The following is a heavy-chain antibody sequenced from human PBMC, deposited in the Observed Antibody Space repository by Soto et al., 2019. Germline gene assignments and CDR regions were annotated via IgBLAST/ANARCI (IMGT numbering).Heavy chain of an antibody. J-gene: IGHJ5*02. CDR1: GGSFSGYY. D-gene: IGHD3-10*01. V-gene: IGHV4-34*01. Sequence: KASETLSLTCAVYGGSFSGYYWSWIRQPPGKGLEWIGEINHSGSTNYNPSLKSRVTISVDTSKNQFSLKLSSVTAADTAVYYCGVIRITMVRGVNDTDNWFDPWGQGTLVTVSS. CDR3: GVIRITMVRGVNDTDNWFDP. CDR2: INHSGST.